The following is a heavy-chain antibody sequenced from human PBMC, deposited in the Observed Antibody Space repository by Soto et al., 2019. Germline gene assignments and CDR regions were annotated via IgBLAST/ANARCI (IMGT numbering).Heavy chain of an antibody. D-gene: IGHD6-19*01. V-gene: IGHV3-48*02. Sequence: GGSLRRSCAAAGCSFSSYSMNWVRQAPGKGLEWVSYISSSSSTIYYAYSVKGRFTISRDNAKNSLYLQMNSLRDEDTAVYYCARSSATTDAFDICGQGTMVTVSS. CDR2: ISSSSSTI. CDR1: GCSFSSYS. J-gene: IGHJ3*02. CDR3: ARSSATTDAFDI.